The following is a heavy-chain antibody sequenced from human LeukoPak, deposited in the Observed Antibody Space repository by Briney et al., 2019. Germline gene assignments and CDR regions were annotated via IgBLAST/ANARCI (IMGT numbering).Heavy chain of an antibody. V-gene: IGHV4-34*01. CDR3: ARVPRTIFGVSWAFDI. CDR2: INHSGST. D-gene: IGHD3-3*01. Sequence: SETLSLTCAVCGGSFSGYYWSWIRQPPGKGLEWIGEINHSGSTNYNPSLKSRVTISVGTSKNQFSLKLSSVTAADTAVYYCARVPRTIFGVSWAFDIWGQGTMVTVSS. CDR1: GGSFSGYY. J-gene: IGHJ3*02.